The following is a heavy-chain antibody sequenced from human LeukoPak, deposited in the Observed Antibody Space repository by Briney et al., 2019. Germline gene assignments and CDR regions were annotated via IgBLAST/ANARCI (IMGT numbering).Heavy chain of an antibody. D-gene: IGHD2-2*01. CDR2: ILSDGSEK. Sequence: GGSLRLSCAASGFTFSNSVMHWVRQAPGEGLEWVAYILSDGSEKHYADSVKGRFTISRDNSKNTMYLQMNSLRAEDTAVYYCAKGLSALPAAGEYWGQGTLVTVSS. CDR3: AKGLSALPAAGEY. V-gene: IGHV3-30*02. CDR1: GFTFSNSV. J-gene: IGHJ4*02.